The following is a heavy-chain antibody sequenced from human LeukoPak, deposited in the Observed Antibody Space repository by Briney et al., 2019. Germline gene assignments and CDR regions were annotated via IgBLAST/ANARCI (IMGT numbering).Heavy chain of an antibody. D-gene: IGHD3-22*01. CDR3: ARGPYSYDSSGAFDI. CDR2: IYYSGST. Sequence: SETLSLTCTVSGGSISSYYWSWIRQPPGKGLEWIGYIYYSGSTNYNPSLKSRVTISVDTSKNQFSLNLSSVTAADTAGYFCARGPYSYDSSGAFDIWGQGTMVTVSS. J-gene: IGHJ3*02. CDR1: GGSISSYY. V-gene: IGHV4-59*08.